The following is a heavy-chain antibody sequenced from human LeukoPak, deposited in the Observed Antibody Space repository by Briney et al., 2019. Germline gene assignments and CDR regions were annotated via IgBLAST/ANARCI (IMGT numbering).Heavy chain of an antibody. Sequence: GGSLRLSCAASGFTFSTYLMHWVRHAPGRGLEWVSRINNDGRGTNYADSVKGRFTISRDNAGNTLYLQMNSLRVDDTAVYYCARGLYGADSWGQGTLVTVSS. CDR3: ARGLYGADS. CDR1: GFTFSTYL. D-gene: IGHD4-17*01. J-gene: IGHJ4*02. CDR2: INNDGRGT. V-gene: IGHV3-74*01.